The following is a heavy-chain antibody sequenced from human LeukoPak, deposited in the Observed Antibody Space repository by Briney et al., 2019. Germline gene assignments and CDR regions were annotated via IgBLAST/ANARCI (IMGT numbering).Heavy chain of an antibody. J-gene: IGHJ3*02. CDR1: GASISTGGFY. Sequence: SETLSLTCTISGASISTGGFYWSWIRQPPGKGLEWIGEINHSGSTNYNPSLKSRVTISVDTSKNQFSLKLSSVTAADTAVYYCARSIPDDAFDIWGQGTMVTVSS. CDR3: ARSIPDDAFDI. V-gene: IGHV4-34*01. D-gene: IGHD2-2*01. CDR2: INHSGST.